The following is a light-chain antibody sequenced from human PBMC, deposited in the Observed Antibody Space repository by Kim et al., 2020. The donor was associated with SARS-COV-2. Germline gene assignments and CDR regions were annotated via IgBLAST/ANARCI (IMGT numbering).Light chain of an antibody. J-gene: IGKJ4*01. CDR3: HQRSESLIT. Sequence: EIVLTQSPATLSLSPGERASLSCRASQSVGTSLVSYQQQVDQAPSLILGDASKRTTDTPAKFSGSGSGTDFTPTISNLESEDVADYYWHQRSESLITCGGGKKLKI. CDR1: QSVGTS. V-gene: IGKV3-11*01. CDR2: DAS.